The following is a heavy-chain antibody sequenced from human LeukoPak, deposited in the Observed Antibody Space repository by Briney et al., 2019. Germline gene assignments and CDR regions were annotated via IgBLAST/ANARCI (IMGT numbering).Heavy chain of an antibody. D-gene: IGHD2-2*01. Sequence: PGGSLRLSCAASGFTVSSNYMSWVRQAPGKGLEWVSYISSSSSTIYYADSVKGRFTISRDNAKNSLYLQMNSLRAEDTAVYYCARELIYCSSTSCYGGDAFDIWGQGTMVTVSS. J-gene: IGHJ3*02. CDR1: GFTVSSNY. V-gene: IGHV3-48*01. CDR2: ISSSSSTI. CDR3: ARELIYCSSTSCYGGDAFDI.